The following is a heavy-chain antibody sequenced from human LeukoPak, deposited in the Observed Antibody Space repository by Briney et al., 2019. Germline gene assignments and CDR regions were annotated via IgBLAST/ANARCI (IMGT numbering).Heavy chain of an antibody. V-gene: IGHV1-8*02. J-gene: IGHJ4*02. D-gene: IGHD2-2*01. CDR3: ARAQYNCSSISCYELIDY. CDR2: MNPNSGNT. Sequence: ASVKVSCKASGGTFSSYAINWVRQATGQGLEWMGWMNPNSGNTGYAQKFQGRVTMTRNTSISTAYMELSSLRSEDTAVYYCARAQYNCSSISCYELIDYWGQGTLVTVSS. CDR1: GGTFSSYA.